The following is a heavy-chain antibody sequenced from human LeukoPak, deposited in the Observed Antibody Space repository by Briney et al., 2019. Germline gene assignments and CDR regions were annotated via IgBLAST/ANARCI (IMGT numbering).Heavy chain of an antibody. CDR3: ARSFYSSDRSDYYYVFGY. D-gene: IGHD3-22*01. Sequence: PRGSLRHSCAASGFTFRSYAMSWARQSPGKRLEWVSTISGRGGFTYYADSVKGRFTISRDSSKLYLQMSTLRAEDTAVYYCARSFYSSDRSDYYYVFGYWGQGTLVTVSS. CDR1: GFTFRSYA. CDR2: ISGRGGFT. J-gene: IGHJ4*02. V-gene: IGHV3-23*01.